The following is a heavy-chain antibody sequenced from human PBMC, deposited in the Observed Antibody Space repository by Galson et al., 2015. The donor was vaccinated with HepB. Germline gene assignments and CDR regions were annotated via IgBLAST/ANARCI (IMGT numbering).Heavy chain of an antibody. J-gene: IGHJ4*02. CDR1: GFTFSSYA. CDR3: AKDVSYYDSSGYYRY. V-gene: IGHV3-23*01. Sequence: SLRLSCAASGFTFSSYAMSWVRQAPGKGLEWVSAISGSGGSTYYADSVKGRFTISRDNPKNTLYLQMNSLRAEDTAVYYCAKDVSYYDSSGYYRYWGQGTLVTVSS. CDR2: ISGSGGST. D-gene: IGHD3-22*01.